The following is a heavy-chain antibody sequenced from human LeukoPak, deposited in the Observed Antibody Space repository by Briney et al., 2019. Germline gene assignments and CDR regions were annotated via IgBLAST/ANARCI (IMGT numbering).Heavy chain of an antibody. CDR1: GFTFSSYG. Sequence: PGGSLRLSYAASGFTFSSYGIHWVRQAPGKGLEWVAFIRYDGSNKYYADSVKGRFTISRDNSKNTVFLQMSSLRADDTALYYCAKDPTMSRLYYFEYWGQGSLVTVSS. CDR2: IRYDGSNK. J-gene: IGHJ4*02. D-gene: IGHD6-25*01. V-gene: IGHV3-30*02. CDR3: AKDPTMSRLYYFEY.